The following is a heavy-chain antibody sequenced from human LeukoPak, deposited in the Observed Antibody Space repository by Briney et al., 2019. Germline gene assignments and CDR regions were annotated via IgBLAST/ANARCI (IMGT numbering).Heavy chain of an antibody. J-gene: IGHJ4*02. D-gene: IGHD6-19*01. CDR2: IYTSGST. CDR3: AKGIAVVGGFDN. V-gene: IGHV4-4*07. CDR1: GGSISSYY. Sequence: PSETLSLTCTVSGGSISSYYWSWIRQPAGKGLEWIGRIYTSGSTNYNPSLKSRVTISVDKSKNQFSLKLSSVTAADTAVYYCAKGIAVVGGFDNWGRGTLVTVSS.